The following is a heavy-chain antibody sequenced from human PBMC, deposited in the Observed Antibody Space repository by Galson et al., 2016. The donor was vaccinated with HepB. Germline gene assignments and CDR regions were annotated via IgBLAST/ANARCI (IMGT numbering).Heavy chain of an antibody. CDR1: GLSFGNHI. CDR2: LSYDGSK. Sequence: SLRLSCALSGLSFGNHIIHWIRQAPGKGLEWVAALSYDGSKYYVESVKGRFTVSRDGSRNTVDLQMNNLKTDDTAIYFCAREAETSGHCGDFDIWGQGTMVTVSA. J-gene: IGHJ3*02. CDR3: AREAETSGHCGDFDI. V-gene: IGHV3-30*14. D-gene: IGHD2-21*01.